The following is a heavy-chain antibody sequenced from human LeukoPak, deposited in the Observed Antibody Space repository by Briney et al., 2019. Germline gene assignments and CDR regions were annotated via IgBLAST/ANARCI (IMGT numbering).Heavy chain of an antibody. V-gene: IGHV1-69*04. Sequence: ASVKVSCKASGGTFSSYAISWVRQAPGQGLEWMGRIIPILGIANYAQKFQGRVTITADKSTSTAYMELSSLRSEDTAVYYCARDHPSDIVVVVAATDGYYGMDVWGQGTTVTVSS. CDR1: GGTFSSYA. D-gene: IGHD2-15*01. J-gene: IGHJ6*02. CDR2: IIPILGIA. CDR3: ARDHPSDIVVVVAATDGYYGMDV.